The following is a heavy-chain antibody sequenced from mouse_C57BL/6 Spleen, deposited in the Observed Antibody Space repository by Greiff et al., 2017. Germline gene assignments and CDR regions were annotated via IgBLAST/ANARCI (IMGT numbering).Heavy chain of an antibody. CDR3: ARERSNYAWFAY. Sequence: QVQLQQPGAELVKPGASVKLSCKASGYTFTSYWMHWVKQRPGQGLEWIGMIHPNSGSTNYNEKFKSKATLTVDKSSSTAYMQLSSLTSEDSAVYYCARERSNYAWFAYWGQGTLVTVSA. D-gene: IGHD2-5*01. CDR1: GYTFTSYW. CDR2: IHPNSGST. V-gene: IGHV1-64*01. J-gene: IGHJ3*01.